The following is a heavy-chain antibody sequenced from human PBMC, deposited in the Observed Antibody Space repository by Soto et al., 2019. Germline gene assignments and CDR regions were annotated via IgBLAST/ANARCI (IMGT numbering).Heavy chain of an antibody. CDR3: ARNIYDPKGGTGY. V-gene: IGHV4-38-2*01. Sequence: KASETLSLTCAVSGYSISSGYYWGWIRQPPGKGLEWIGSIYHSGSTYYNPSLKSRVTISVDTSKNQFSLKLSSVTAADTAVYYCARNIYDPKGGTGYWGQGTLVTVSS. CDR2: IYHSGST. D-gene: IGHD5-18*01. CDR1: GYSISSGYY. J-gene: IGHJ4*02.